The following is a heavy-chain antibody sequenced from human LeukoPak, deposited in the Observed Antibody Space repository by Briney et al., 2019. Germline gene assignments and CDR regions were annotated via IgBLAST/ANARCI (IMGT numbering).Heavy chain of an antibody. J-gene: IGHJ4*02. V-gene: IGHV3-53*01. D-gene: IGHD3-22*01. Sequence: PGGSLRLSCAASGFTVSSNYMSWVRQAPGKGLEWVSVIYSGGSTYYADSVKGRLTISRDNSKSTLYLEMNSLRAEDTAVYYCAACYDSSGYYDYWGQGTLVTVSS. CDR2: IYSGGST. CDR1: GFTVSSNY. CDR3: AACYDSSGYYDY.